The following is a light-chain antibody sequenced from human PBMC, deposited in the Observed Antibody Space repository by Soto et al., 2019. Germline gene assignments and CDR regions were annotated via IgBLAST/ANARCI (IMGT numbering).Light chain of an antibody. CDR2: EVS. CDR3: RSYTRTSTLV. V-gene: IGLV2-14*01. CDR1: SSDVGGYNF. Sequence: QSALTQPASVSGSPGQSITISCTGTSSDVGGYNFVSWYQQHPGKAPKLMIYEVSSRPSGVSNRFSGSKSGDTASLTISGLQAEDEADYYCRSYTRTSTLVFGTGTKLTVL. J-gene: IGLJ1*01.